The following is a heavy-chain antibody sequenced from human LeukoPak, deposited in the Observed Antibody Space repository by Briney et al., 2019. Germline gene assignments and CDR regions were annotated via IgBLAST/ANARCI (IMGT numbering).Heavy chain of an antibody. CDR2: TSSSDAGT. CDR1: GFTLSTYA. V-gene: IGHV3-23*01. D-gene: IGHD4/OR15-4a*01. Sequence: GGSLRLSCAASGFTLSTYAMSWVRQTPGKGLEWVAATSSSDAGTYHADSVRGRFTISRDNSKNTLYLQMNSLRADDTAVYYCARGGVPGAFDYWGQGALVTVSS. J-gene: IGHJ4*02. CDR3: ARGGVPGAFDY.